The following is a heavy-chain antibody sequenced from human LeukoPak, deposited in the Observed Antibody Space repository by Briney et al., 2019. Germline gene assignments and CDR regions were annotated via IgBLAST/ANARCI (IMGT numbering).Heavy chain of an antibody. D-gene: IGHD3-10*01. CDR1: GFTFSSYA. Sequence: GRSLRLSCAASGFTFSSYAMDWVRQAPGKGLEWVAVISYDGSNKYYADSVKGRFTISRDNSKNTLYLQMNSLRAEDTAVYYCARGRGYYMDVWGKGTTVTVSS. CDR2: ISYDGSNK. V-gene: IGHV3-30*01. CDR3: ARGRGYYMDV. J-gene: IGHJ6*03.